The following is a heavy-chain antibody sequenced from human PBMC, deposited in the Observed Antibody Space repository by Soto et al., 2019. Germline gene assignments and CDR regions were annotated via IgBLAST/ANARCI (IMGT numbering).Heavy chain of an antibody. Sequence: QVQLVESGGGVVQPGRSLRLSCAASGFTFSSYAMHWVHQAPGKGLEWVAVISHDGSSKYYADSVKGRFTISRDNSKNTVHRQMNSLRDEDTAVYYCARGGGVGLIARALRGKGDSDYWGQGTLVTVSS. CDR2: ISHDGSSK. V-gene: IGHV3-30-3*01. CDR3: ARGGGVGLIARALRGKGDSDY. J-gene: IGHJ4*02. CDR1: GFTFSSYA. D-gene: IGHD6-13*01.